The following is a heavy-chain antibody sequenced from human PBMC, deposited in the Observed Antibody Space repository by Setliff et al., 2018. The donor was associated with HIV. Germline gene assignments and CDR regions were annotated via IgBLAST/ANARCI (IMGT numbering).Heavy chain of an antibody. CDR1: GFTFSNAW. CDR3: TRDSGTESGSPWWYFAL. Sequence: GGSLRLSCAASGFTFSNAWMSWVRQAPGRGLEWVGFIRSNAYGGTTDFAASVKGRFTISRDDSRGIAYLQMNSLNTEDTAMYYCTRDSGTESGSPWWYFALWGRGTLVTVSS. J-gene: IGHJ2*01. V-gene: IGHV3-49*04. CDR2: IRSNAYGGTT. D-gene: IGHD1-26*01.